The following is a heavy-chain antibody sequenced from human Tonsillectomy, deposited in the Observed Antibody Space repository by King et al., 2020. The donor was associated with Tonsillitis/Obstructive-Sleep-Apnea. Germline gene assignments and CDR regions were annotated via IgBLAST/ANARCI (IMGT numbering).Heavy chain of an antibody. V-gene: IGHV3-48*03. CDR1: GFTFSSYE. Sequence: VQLVESGGGLVQPGGSLRLSCAASGFTFSSYEMNWVRQAPGRGLEWVSYIRSSGNTIYYADSVKGRFTISRDNAKNSLYLQMNSLRAEDTAVYYCARVPYDSSGFCWYFDLWGRGTLVTVSS. D-gene: IGHD3-22*01. CDR3: ARVPYDSSGFCWYFDL. CDR2: IRSSGNTI. J-gene: IGHJ2*01.